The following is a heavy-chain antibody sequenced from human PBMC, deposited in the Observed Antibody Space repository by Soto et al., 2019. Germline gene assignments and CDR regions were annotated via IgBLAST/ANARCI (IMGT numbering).Heavy chain of an antibody. Sequence: PGGSLRLSCAASGFTFSSYAMNWVRQAPGKGLEWVSVISGSGDSTYYADSVKGRFTISRDNSKNTLYLQMNSLRTEDTAVYYCAKDQGYCSGDRCVLDYRGQGTLDTVSS. V-gene: IGHV3-23*01. CDR2: ISGSGDST. CDR3: AKDQGYCSGDRCVLDY. D-gene: IGHD2-15*01. J-gene: IGHJ4*02. CDR1: GFTFSSYA.